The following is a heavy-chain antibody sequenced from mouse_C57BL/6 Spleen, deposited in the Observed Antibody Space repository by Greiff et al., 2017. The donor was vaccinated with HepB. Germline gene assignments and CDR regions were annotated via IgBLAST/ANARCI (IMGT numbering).Heavy chain of an antibody. CDR2: IDPSDSET. D-gene: IGHD2-5*01. CDR3: ARGVGYSNYLRGFDY. Sequence: VQLQQPGAELVRPGSSVKLSCKASGYTFTSYWMHWVKQRPIQGLEWIGNIDPSDSETHYNQKFKDKATLTVDKSSSTAYMQLSSLTSEDSAVYYCARGVGYSNYLRGFDYWGQGTTLTVSS. V-gene: IGHV1-52*01. CDR1: GYTFTSYW. J-gene: IGHJ2*01.